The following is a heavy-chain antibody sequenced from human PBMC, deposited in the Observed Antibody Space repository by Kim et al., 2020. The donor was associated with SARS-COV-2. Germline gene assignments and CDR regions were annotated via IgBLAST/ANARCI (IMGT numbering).Heavy chain of an antibody. CDR2: INTNTGNP. J-gene: IGHJ6*02. CDR3: ARLQYCSSTSCYSGYYYYGMDV. V-gene: IGHV7-4-1*02. Sequence: ASVKVSCKASGYTFTSYAMNWVRQAPGQGLEWMGWINTNTGNPTYAQGFTGRFVFSLDTSVSTAYLQISSLKAEDTAVYYCARLQYCSSTSCYSGYYYYGMDVWGQGTTVTVSS. CDR1: GYTFTSYA. D-gene: IGHD2-2*01.